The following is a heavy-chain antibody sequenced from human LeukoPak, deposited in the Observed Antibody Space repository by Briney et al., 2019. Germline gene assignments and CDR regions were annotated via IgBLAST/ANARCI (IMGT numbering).Heavy chain of an antibody. D-gene: IGHD3-10*01. J-gene: IGHJ5*02. CDR1: GFSFSSYG. Sequence: GGSLRLSCTPSGFSFSSYGMHWVRQAPGKGLEWVAVVSYEGSTVYYADSVKGRFTISRDNSKNTLYLQMNSLRVEDTAVYYCTKEGLGSGTFSAWFDLWGQGTLVTVSS. CDR3: TKEGLGSGTFSAWFDL. CDR2: VSYEGSTV. V-gene: IGHV3-30*18.